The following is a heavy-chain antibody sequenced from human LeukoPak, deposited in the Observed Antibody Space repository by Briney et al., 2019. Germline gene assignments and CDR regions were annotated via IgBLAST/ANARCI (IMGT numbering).Heavy chain of an antibody. V-gene: IGHV3-20*04. CDR1: GFTFDDYG. D-gene: IGHD3-22*01. Sequence: PGGSLRLSCAASGFTFDDYGMSWVRQAPGKGLEWVSGINWNGGSTGYADSVKGRFTISRDNSKNTLYLQMNSLRAEDTAVYYCAKDYYYDSRGYYYYYMDVWGKGTTVTISS. CDR3: AKDYYYDSRGYYYYYMDV. J-gene: IGHJ6*03. CDR2: INWNGGST.